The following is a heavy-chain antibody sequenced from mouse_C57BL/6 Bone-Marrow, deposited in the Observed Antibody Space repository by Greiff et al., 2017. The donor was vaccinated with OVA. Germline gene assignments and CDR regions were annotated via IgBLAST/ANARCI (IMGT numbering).Heavy chain of an antibody. CDR2: IHPNSGST. CDR3: ASPIYYYGSSFLDY. Sequence: QVHVKQPGAELVKPGASVKLSCKASGYTFTSYWMHWVKQRPGQGLEWIGMIHPNSGSTNYNEKFKSKATLTVDKSSSTAYMQLSSLTSEDSAVYYCASPIYYYGSSFLDYWGQGTSVTVSS. J-gene: IGHJ4*01. D-gene: IGHD1-1*01. V-gene: IGHV1-64*01. CDR1: GYTFTSYW.